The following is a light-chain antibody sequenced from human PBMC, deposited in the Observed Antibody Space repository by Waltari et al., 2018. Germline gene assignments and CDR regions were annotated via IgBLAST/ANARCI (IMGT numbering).Light chain of an antibody. CDR2: DVT. J-gene: IGLJ2*01. CDR3: SSYAGSYTYLI. Sequence: QSALTQPRSVSGSPGQSVTISCTGTSSDIGDYTYVSWYQQHPGKAPKLLISDVTKRPSGVPDRFSGSKSGNTASLTISGLQAEDEGDYYCSSYAGSYTYLIFGGGTKLTVL. CDR1: SSDIGDYTY. V-gene: IGLV2-11*01.